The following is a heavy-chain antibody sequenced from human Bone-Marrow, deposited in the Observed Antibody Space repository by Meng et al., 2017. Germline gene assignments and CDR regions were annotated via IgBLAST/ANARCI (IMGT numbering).Heavy chain of an antibody. D-gene: IGHD2-2*01. V-gene: IGHV4-4*02. CDR3: ARHEFGPPTAAFDH. J-gene: IGHJ4*02. Sequence: QAQLQESGPGLVNPSGTLSRTCPVSGDSIISNYWWNWVRQTPGKGLEWIGEIYHTGRTDYNPFLKSRVTISVDTSKNQFSLTLTSVTAADTAVYYCARHEFGPPTAAFDHWGQGTLVTVSS. CDR1: GDSIISNYW. CDR2: IYHTGRT.